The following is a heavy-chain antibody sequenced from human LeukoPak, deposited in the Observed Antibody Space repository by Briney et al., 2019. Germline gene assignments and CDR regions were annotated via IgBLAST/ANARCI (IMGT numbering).Heavy chain of an antibody. V-gene: IGHV3-7*01. CDR2: RKDDGSEK. Sequence: GSLRLSCAVSEFSFSSYGMSWVRKGPGPGKGLEAHRKDDGSEKYYVNSVEGRFTISRDNAKNSLYLQMNSLRAEDTAVYYCASLVYDSGSGSYYEYWGQGTLVTVSS. CDR3: ASLVYDSGSGSYYEY. J-gene: IGHJ4*02. CDR1: EFSFSSYG. D-gene: IGHD3-10*01.